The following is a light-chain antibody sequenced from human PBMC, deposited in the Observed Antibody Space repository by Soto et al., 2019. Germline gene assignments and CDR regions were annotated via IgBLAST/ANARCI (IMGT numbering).Light chain of an antibody. J-gene: IGLJ2*01. CDR1: SWHSSYA. CDR3: QTWGTGIVV. V-gene: IGLV4-69*01. Sequence: QSVLTQSPSASASLGASVKLTCTLSSWHSSYAIAWHQQQPEKGPRYLMKLNSDGSHSKGDGIPDRFSGSSSGAERYLTISSLQSEDEADYYCQTWGTGIVVFGGGTKVTVL. CDR2: LNSDGSH.